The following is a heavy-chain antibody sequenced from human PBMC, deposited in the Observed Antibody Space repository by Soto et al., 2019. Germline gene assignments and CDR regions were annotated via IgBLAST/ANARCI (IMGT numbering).Heavy chain of an antibody. CDR3: ARVSADIVVVPAAMLVGWFDP. D-gene: IGHD2-2*01. CDR1: GYSISSDYY. V-gene: IGHV4-38-2*01. CDR2: IYHSGST. J-gene: IGHJ5*02. Sequence: PSETLSLTCAVSGYSISSDYYWGCIRQPPGKGLEWIGSIYHSGSTYYNPSLKSRVTISVDTSKNQFSLKLSSVTAADTAVYYCARVSADIVVVPAAMLVGWFDPWGQGTLVTVSS.